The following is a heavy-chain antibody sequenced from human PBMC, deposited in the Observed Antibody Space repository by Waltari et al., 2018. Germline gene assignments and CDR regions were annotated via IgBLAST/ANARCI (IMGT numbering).Heavy chain of an antibody. CDR1: GGTFSSYA. V-gene: IGHV1-69*01. CDR2: INPIFVTA. Sequence: QVQLVQSGAEVKKPGSSVKVSCKASGGTFSSYAISCVRQDPGQGLELRGGINPIFVTANYAQKFQGRVTITADESTSTAYMELSSLRSEDTAVYYCAREETRYCSSTSCSYYYYMDVWGKGTTVTVSS. J-gene: IGHJ6*03. D-gene: IGHD2-2*01. CDR3: AREETRYCSSTSCSYYYYMDV.